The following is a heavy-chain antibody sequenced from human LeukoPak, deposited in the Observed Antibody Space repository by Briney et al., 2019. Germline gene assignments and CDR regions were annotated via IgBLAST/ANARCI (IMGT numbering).Heavy chain of an antibody. J-gene: IGHJ3*02. CDR3: ARLEMATIMGAFDI. CDR1: GGSFSGYY. CDR2: INHSGST. Sequence: SETLSLTCAVYGGSFSGYYWSWIRQPPGKGLEWIGEINHSGSTNYNPSLKSRVTISVDTSKNQFSLKLSSVTAADTAVYYCARLEMATIMGAFDIWGQGTMVTVSS. D-gene: IGHD5-24*01. V-gene: IGHV4-34*01.